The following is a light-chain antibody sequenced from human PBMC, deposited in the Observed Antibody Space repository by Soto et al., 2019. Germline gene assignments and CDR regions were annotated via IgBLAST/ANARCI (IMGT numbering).Light chain of an antibody. CDR3: QQRRRSPLA. V-gene: IGKV3-11*01. CDR2: DAS. J-gene: IGKJ4*01. Sequence: EIVLTQSPATLYLSPGERATLSCRASQSVSNYLAWYQQRPCQTPSLLIYDASNRASGIPARFSGSWSETDFTPTISNLEPEDFASYYCQQRRRSPLAFGGGTKVAI. CDR1: QSVSNY.